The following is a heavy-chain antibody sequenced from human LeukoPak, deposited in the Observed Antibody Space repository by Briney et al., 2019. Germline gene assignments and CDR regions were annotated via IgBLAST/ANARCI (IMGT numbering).Heavy chain of an antibody. CDR3: ARDGISRGYYDSSGYPDY. CDR1: GFTFSNAW. D-gene: IGHD3-22*01. J-gene: IGHJ4*02. CDR2: ISSNGGST. V-gene: IGHV3-64*01. Sequence: GGSLRLSCAASGFTFSNAWMSWVRQAPGKGLEYVSAISSNGGSTYYANSVKGRFTISRDNSKNTLYLQMGSLRAEDMAVYYCARDGISRGYYDSSGYPDYWGQGTLVTVSS.